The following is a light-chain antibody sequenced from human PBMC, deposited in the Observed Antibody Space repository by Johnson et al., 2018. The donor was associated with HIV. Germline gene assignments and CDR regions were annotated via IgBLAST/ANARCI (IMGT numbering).Light chain of an antibody. CDR3: GTWDSSLSAHYV. Sequence: QSVLTQPPSVSAAPGQKVTISRSGSSSNIGNNYVSWYQQLPGTAPRLLIYDNNKRPSGIPDRFSGSKSGTSATLDITGLQTGDEAEYYCGTWDSSLSAHYVFGTGTNITVL. J-gene: IGLJ1*01. CDR2: DNN. CDR1: SSNIGNNY. V-gene: IGLV1-51*01.